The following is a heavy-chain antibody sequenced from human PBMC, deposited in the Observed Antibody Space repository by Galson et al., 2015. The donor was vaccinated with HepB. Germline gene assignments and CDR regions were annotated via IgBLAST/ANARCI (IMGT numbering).Heavy chain of an antibody. V-gene: IGHV1-69*05. J-gene: IGHJ6*02. Sequence: SVKVSCKASGGTFDSYTISWVQQAPGQGLEWMGGIITFFGTPTYAQKFQGRVTFTTEESTRTAHMELTSLRSEDTAMYYCASVEDGYNTYYFYGMDVWGQGTKVTVSS. CDR3: ASVEDGYNTYYFYGMDV. CDR1: GGTFDSYT. D-gene: IGHD5-24*01. CDR2: IITFFGTP.